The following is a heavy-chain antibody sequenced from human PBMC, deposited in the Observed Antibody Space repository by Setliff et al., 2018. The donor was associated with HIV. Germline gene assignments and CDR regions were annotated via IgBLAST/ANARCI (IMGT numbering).Heavy chain of an antibody. CDR1: GYRFNTYG. Sequence: ASVKVSCKASGYRFNTYGISWVRQAPGQGLEWMGWISPYNGDTRFAQSLQGRVILTTDTSTNTAYVEMRTLRSDDTAVYYCVRGVTRDISGYYRDEYFQHWGQGTPVT. V-gene: IGHV1-18*01. D-gene: IGHD3-22*01. CDR2: ISPYNGDT. CDR3: VRGVTRDISGYYRDEYFQH. J-gene: IGHJ1*01.